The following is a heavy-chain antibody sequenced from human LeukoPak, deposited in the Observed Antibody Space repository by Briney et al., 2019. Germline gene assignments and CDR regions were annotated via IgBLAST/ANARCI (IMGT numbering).Heavy chain of an antibody. CDR3: AKMVRGVINGYYYYYYYMDV. CDR1: GFTFSSYG. J-gene: IGHJ6*03. CDR2: IHKSDGST. Sequence: GGSLRLSCAASGFTFSSYGMSWVRQAPGKGLEWVSLIHKSDGSTYYADSVKGRFTISRDNSKNTLYLQMNSLRAGDTAVYYCAKMVRGVINGYYYYYYYMDVWGKGTTVTISS. D-gene: IGHD3-10*01. V-gene: IGHV3-23*01.